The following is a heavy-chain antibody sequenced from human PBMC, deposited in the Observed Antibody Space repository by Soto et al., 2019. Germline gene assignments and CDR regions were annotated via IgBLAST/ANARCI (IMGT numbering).Heavy chain of an antibody. D-gene: IGHD3-10*01. V-gene: IGHV4-30-2*01. J-gene: IGHJ4*02. CDR2: IYHSGST. Sequence: QLQLQESGSGLVKPSQTLSLTCAVSGGSISSGGYSWSWIRQPPGKGLEWIGYIYHSGSTYYNPAIKSRVTISVDRSKNQFALKLSSVTAADTAVYYCARVKELLWFGETNLSGYYFDYWGQGTLVTVSS. CDR3: ARVKELLWFGETNLSGYYFDY. CDR1: GGSISSGGYS.